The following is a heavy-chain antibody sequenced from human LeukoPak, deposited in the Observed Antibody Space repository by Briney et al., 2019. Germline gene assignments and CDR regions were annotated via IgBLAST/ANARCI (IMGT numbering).Heavy chain of an antibody. V-gene: IGHV1-18*01. CDR2: ISAYNGNT. Sequence: ASVKVSCKASGYTFTSYGISWVRQAPGQGLDWMGWISAYNGNTNYAQKLQGRVTMTTDTSTSTAYMELRSLRSDDTAVYYCARDSRSHGSLDYWGQGTLVTVSS. D-gene: IGHD3-10*01. CDR3: ARDSRSHGSLDY. J-gene: IGHJ4*02. CDR1: GYTFTSYG.